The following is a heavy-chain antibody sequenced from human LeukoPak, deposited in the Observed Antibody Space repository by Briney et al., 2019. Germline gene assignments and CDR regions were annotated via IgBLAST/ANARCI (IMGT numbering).Heavy chain of an antibody. CDR2: IYPGDSDT. CDR3: GRHNREYASDCPLDY. J-gene: IGHJ4*02. D-gene: IGHD2-21*02. Sequence: GESLKISCKSSGYSFTTYWIGWVRQMPGKGLEWIRIIYPGDSDTRYSPSFQGQVTISPDKPISTAYLPRSRPKTSDTAMYYRGRHNREYASDCPLDYWGQGSLVCVFS. CDR1: GYSFTTYW. V-gene: IGHV5-51*01.